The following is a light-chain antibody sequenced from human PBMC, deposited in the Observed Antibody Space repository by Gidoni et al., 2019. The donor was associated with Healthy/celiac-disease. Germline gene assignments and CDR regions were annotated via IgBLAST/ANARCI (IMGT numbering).Light chain of an antibody. Sequence: QMTQSPSSLSASVEDRVTITCRASQSISSYLNCYQQKQGKAPKLLIYAASSLQSGVPSRFSGSVAGTDFTLTISSLQPEDFATYYCQQSYSTPPWTFGQGTKVEIK. CDR2: AAS. CDR3: QQSYSTPPWT. V-gene: IGKV1-39*01. CDR1: QSISSY. J-gene: IGKJ1*01.